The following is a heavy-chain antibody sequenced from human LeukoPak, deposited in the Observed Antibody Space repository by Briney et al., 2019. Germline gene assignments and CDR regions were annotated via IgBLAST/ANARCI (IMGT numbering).Heavy chain of an antibody. CDR2: IDPSDSYT. J-gene: IGHJ4*02. D-gene: IGHD2-2*01. CDR3: ARDSTTAAVFDY. Sequence: GVSLRISCKGSGYSSTSYWISWVRQMPGKGLEWMGRIDPSDSYTNYSPSFQGHVTISADKSISTAYLQWSSLKASDTAMYYCARDSTTAAVFDYWGQGTLVTVSS. CDR1: GYSSTSYW. V-gene: IGHV5-10-1*01.